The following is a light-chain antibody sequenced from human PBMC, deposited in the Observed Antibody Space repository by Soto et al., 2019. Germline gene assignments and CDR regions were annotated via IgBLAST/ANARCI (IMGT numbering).Light chain of an antibody. CDR3: QQYNIWPLT. CDR2: GAS. CDR1: QSVSSN. V-gene: IGKV3-15*01. J-gene: IGKJ5*01. Sequence: EIVLTQSPGTLSLSPGERATLSCRASQSVSSNYLAWYQQKPGQAPRLLISGASIRATGIPARFSGSGSGTEFTLTISSLQSEDFAVYYCQQYNIWPLTFGQGTRLEIK.